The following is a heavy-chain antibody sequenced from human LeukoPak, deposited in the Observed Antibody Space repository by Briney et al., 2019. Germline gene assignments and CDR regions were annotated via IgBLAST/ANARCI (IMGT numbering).Heavy chain of an antibody. CDR1: GFTFSDSY. V-gene: IGHV3-11*06. CDR2: ISTGSIYK. D-gene: IGHD6-13*01. CDR3: ARVSPDSSSWYGTYYFDY. J-gene: IGHJ4*02. Sequence: GGSLRLSCAASGFTFSDSYMSWIRQAPGKGLEWVSYISTGSIYKKYADSVRGRFTISRDNAKNSLYLQMNSLRVDDTAVYYCARVSPDSSSWYGTYYFDYWGQGTLVTVSS.